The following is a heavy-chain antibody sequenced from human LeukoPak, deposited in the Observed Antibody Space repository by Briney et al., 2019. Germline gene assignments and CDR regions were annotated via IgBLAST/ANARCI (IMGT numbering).Heavy chain of an antibody. D-gene: IGHD2-2*01. J-gene: IGHJ5*02. CDR3: ARDPGGGPVYCSSTSCYGEHWFDP. Sequence: GASVKVSCKASGGTFSSYAISWVRQAPGQGLEWMGGIIPIFGTANYAQKFQGRVTITADESTSTAYMELSSLRSEDTAVYYCARDPGGGPVYCSSTSCYGEHWFDPWGQGTLVTVSS. V-gene: IGHV1-69*13. CDR2: IIPIFGTA. CDR1: GGTFSSYA.